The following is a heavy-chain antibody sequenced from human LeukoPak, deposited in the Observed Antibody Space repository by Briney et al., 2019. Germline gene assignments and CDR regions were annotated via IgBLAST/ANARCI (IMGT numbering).Heavy chain of an antibody. D-gene: IGHD3-22*01. CDR1: GYTFSSYY. Sequence: ASVKVSCKASGYTFSSYYMHWVRQAPGEGLEWMGIINPSGGSTTYAQKFQGRVTMTRDTSTSTVYMELSSLTSEDTAVYYCARDPWDYDSSGYYYDCWGQGTLVTVSS. CDR3: ARDPWDYDSSGYYYDC. V-gene: IGHV1-46*01. J-gene: IGHJ4*02. CDR2: INPSGGST.